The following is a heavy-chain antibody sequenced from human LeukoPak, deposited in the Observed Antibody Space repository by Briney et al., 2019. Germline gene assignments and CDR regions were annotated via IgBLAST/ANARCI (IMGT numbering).Heavy chain of an antibody. J-gene: IGHJ4*02. Sequence: SETLSLTCTVSRGSVSSSTYYWSWVRQPPGKGLEWIASIYYTGSTYYNPSLKSRVTISLDMSKNEFFLTMTSETAADTAVYFCTAEKNGSPHYWGQGTQVTVSS. CDR3: TAEKNGSPHY. V-gene: IGHV4-39*07. D-gene: IGHD2-8*01. CDR2: IYYTGST. CDR1: RGSVSSSTYY.